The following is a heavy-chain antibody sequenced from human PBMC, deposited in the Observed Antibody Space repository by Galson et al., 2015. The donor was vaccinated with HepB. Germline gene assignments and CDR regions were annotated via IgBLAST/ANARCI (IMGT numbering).Heavy chain of an antibody. CDR2: ISRSSDII. V-gene: IGHV3-48*01. D-gene: IGHD5-12*01. CDR3: ARTSDYASFDY. J-gene: IGHJ4*03. Sequence: SLRLSCAASGFIFSSYNMNWVRQAPGKGLEWVSYISRSSDIIYYADSVKGRFTISRDNAKNSLYLQLSSLRAEDTAVYYCARTSDYASFDYWGKGTTVTVSS. CDR1: GFIFSSYN.